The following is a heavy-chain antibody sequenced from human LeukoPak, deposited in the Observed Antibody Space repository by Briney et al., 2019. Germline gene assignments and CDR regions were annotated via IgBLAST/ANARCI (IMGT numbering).Heavy chain of an antibody. CDR3: ARGAKTTVTTGRWFDP. CDR2: VYYSGTT. J-gene: IGHJ5*02. V-gene: IGHV4-39*07. CDR1: GGSISSSGYY. Sequence: SETLSLTCSVSGGSISSSGYYWGWIRQPPGKGLEWIGSVYYSGTTYYNPSLKSRVTISVDTSKNQFSLQLSSVTAADTAVYYCARGAKTTVTTGRWFDPWGQGTLVTVSS. D-gene: IGHD4-17*01.